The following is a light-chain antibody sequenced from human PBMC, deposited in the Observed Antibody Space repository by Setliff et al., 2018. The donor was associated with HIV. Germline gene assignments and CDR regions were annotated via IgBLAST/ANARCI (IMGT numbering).Light chain of an antibody. CDR3: CSYAGSYV. Sequence: QSALTQPRSVSGSPGQSVTISCTGTSSDVGGYNYVSWYQQHPGKAPKLIIYDVNKRPSGVPDRFSGSMSGNTASLTISGLQADDEADYYCCSYAGSYVVETGTKVTVL. V-gene: IGLV2-11*01. CDR1: SSDVGGYNY. CDR2: DVN. J-gene: IGLJ1*01.